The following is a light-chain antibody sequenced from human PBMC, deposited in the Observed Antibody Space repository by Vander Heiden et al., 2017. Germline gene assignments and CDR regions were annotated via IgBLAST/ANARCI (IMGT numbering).Light chain of an antibody. J-gene: IGKJ1*01. CDR1: QGIANF. CDR3: RKDDSAPRT. V-gene: IGKV1-27*01. Sequence: IQMTQSPSSLSASVGDRVTITCRTSQGIANFLAWYQQKPGRAPKLLVYGGYRLQSGVPYRFSGSETGTEFTLTISSLQPEDVAIYYCRKDDSAPRTFGQGTTVEIK. CDR2: GGY.